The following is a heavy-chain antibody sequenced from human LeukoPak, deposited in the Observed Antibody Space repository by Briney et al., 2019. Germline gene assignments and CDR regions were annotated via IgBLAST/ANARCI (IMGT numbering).Heavy chain of an antibody. CDR1: GYNFNDHD. CDR2: MNPNSGGT. V-gene: IGHV1-2*06. J-gene: IGHJ4*02. D-gene: IGHD3-10*01. CDR3: ARDRMGSYLD. Sequence: ASVKVSCKASGYNFNDHDMHWVRQAPGQGLEWVGRMNPNSGGTTYAQKFQGRVSMTRDTSISTAYMELSGLTYDDTAIFYCARDRMGSYLDWGQGTAVTVSS.